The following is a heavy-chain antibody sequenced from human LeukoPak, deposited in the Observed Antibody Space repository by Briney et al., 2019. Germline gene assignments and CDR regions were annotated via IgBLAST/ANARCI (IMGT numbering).Heavy chain of an antibody. V-gene: IGHV4-34*01. D-gene: IGHD3-16*01. CDR2: INHSGST. Sequence: PSETLSLTCAVYGGSFSGYYWSWIRQPPGKGLEWIGEINHSGSTNYNPSLKSRVTISVDTSKNQFSLKLSSVTAADTAVYYCARGASKTTRGGRNAFDIWGQETMVTVSS. CDR1: GGSFSGYY. CDR3: ARGASKTTRGGRNAFDI. J-gene: IGHJ3*02.